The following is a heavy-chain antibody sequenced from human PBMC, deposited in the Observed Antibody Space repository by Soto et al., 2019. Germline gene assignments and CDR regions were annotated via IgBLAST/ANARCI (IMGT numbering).Heavy chain of an antibody. CDR2: VSRTGGSS. V-gene: IGHV3-23*01. CDR3: AKVRDNCGGWYIDLGTFKY. Sequence: SGGSLRLSCAASGFTFSSSAMTWVRQAPGKGLEWVAAVSRTGGSSYYGDSVKGRFTISRDNSKNTVYLQMNSLRAEDTAIYYCAKVRDNCGGWYIDLGTFKYWGQRTQVTVSS. CDR1: GFTFSSSA. J-gene: IGHJ4*02. D-gene: IGHD2-21*01.